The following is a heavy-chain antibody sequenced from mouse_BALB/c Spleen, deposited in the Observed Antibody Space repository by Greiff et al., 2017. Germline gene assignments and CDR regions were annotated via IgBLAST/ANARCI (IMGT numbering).Heavy chain of an antibody. V-gene: IGHV3-2*02. D-gene: IGHD4-1*01. J-gene: IGHJ2*01. CDR3: ARWDGTNFDY. CDR1: GYSITSDYA. Sequence: EVKLQESGPGLVKPSQSLSLTCTVTGYSITSDYAWNWIRQFPGNKLEWMGYISYSGSTSYNPSLKSRISITRDTSKNQFFLQLNSVTTEDTATYYCARWDGTNFDYWGQGTTLTVSS. CDR2: ISYSGST.